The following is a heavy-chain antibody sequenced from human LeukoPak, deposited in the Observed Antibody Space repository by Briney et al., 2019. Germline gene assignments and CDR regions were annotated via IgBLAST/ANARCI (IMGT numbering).Heavy chain of an antibody. CDR1: GFTFSSYG. D-gene: IGHD3-22*01. J-gene: IGHJ4*02. CDR3: AKDSKAMITLNDY. V-gene: IGHV3-23*01. CDR2: ISGSGGST. Sequence: GGSLRLSCAASGFTFSSYGMSWVRQAPGKGLEWVSAISGSGGSTYYADSVKGRFTISRDNSKNTLYLQMNSLRAEDTAVYYCAKDSKAMITLNDYWGQGTLVTVSS.